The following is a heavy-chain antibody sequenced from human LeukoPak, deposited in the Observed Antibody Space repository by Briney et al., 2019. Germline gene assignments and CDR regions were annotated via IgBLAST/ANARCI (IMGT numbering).Heavy chain of an antibody. D-gene: IGHD2/OR15-2a*01. J-gene: IGHJ4*02. CDR1: GGSISSYY. Sequence: PSETLSLTCTVSGGSISSYYWSWIRQPPGKGLEWIGYIYYSGSTNYNPSLKSRVTISVDTSKNQFSLKLSSVTAADTAVNYCARSEVWNRVVYWGQGTLVTVSS. CDR3: ARSEVWNRVVY. V-gene: IGHV4-59*12. CDR2: IYYSGST.